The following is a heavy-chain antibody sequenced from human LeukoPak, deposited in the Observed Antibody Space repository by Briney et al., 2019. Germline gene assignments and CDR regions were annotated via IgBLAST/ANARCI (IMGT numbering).Heavy chain of an antibody. CDR3: ARDVLLVGSGWS. Sequence: SETLSLTCAVYGGSFSSYFWGWIRQPPGKGLEWIGSIYHSGTTYYNPSLKSRVTISVDTSKNQFSLKVTSVTAADTAVYYCARDVLLVGSGWSWGQGTLVTVSS. D-gene: IGHD6-19*01. V-gene: IGHV4-34*01. CDR2: IYHSGTT. CDR1: GGSFSSYF. J-gene: IGHJ5*02.